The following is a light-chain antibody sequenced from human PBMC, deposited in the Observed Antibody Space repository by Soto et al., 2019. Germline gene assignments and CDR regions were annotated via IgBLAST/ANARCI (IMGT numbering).Light chain of an antibody. CDR3: QQRNNWPLT. Sequence: EVVLTQSPDTLSLSPGERATLSCRASQAVGKFLVWYQQKPGLSPSLVIYETSKRATDIPDRFSGSGSGTDFTLTLNHLEPEDVRVYCCQQRNNWPLTFGGGNKV. CDR1: QAVGKF. V-gene: IGKV3-11*01. J-gene: IGKJ4*01. CDR2: ETS.